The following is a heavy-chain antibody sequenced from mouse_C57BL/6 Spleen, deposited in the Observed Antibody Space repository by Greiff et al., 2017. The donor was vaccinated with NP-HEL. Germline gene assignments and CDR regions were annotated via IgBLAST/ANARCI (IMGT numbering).Heavy chain of an antibody. D-gene: IGHD2-5*01. V-gene: IGHV1-59*01. CDR2: IDPSDSYT. Sequence: QVQLQQPGAELVRPGTSVKLSCKASGYTFTSYWMHWVKQRPGQGLEWIGVIDPSDSYTNYNQKFKGKATLTVDTSSSTAYMQLSSLTSEDSAVYYCARAGSKRYFDVWGTGTTVTVSS. CDR1: GYTFTSYW. J-gene: IGHJ1*03. CDR3: ARAGSKRYFDV.